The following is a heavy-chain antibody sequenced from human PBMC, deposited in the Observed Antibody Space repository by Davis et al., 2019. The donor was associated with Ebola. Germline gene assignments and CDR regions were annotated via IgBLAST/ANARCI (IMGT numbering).Heavy chain of an antibody. J-gene: IGHJ5*02. V-gene: IGHV3-7*01. CDR1: GFTFRSYW. Sequence: GRSLRLSCAASGFTFRSYWMSWVRQAPGKGLEWVANIKQDGSEKYYVDSVKGRFTISRDNAKNSLYLQMNSLRAEDTAVYYCARDLYYDFWSGYYGNWFDPWGQGTLVTVSS. CDR3: ARDLYYDFWSGYYGNWFDP. CDR2: IKQDGSEK. D-gene: IGHD3-3*01.